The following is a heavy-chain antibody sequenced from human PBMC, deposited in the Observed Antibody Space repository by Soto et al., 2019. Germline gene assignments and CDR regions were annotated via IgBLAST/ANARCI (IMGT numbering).Heavy chain of an antibody. CDR1: VPSIPGGSYY. J-gene: IGHJ5*02. CDR3: ARDQYSGYDFAL. CDR2: IPSRGRP. D-gene: IGHD5-12*01. V-gene: IGHV4-30-4*01. Sequence: QVQLRESGPGLVKPSQTLCLTGSVSVPSIPGGSYYWICFGHPPGKGLEWIGYIPSRGRPFYHPSLASRSTISSDTSKKQLSLQLTSVTAADTAVYYCARDQYSGYDFALWGQGTLVTVSS.